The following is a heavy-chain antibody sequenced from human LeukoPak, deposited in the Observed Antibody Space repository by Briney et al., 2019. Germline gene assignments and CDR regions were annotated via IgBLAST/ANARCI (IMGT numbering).Heavy chain of an antibody. J-gene: IGHJ5*02. V-gene: IGHV4-34*01. D-gene: IGHD3-10*01. CDR3: ARSSLLWFGELSWYNWFDP. CDR2: INHSGST. CDR1: GGSFSGYY. Sequence: SETLSLTCAVYGGSFSGYYWSWIRQPPGKGLEWIGEINHSGSTNYNPSLKSRVTISVGTSKNQFSLKLSSVTAADTAVYYCARSSLLWFGELSWYNWFDPWGQGTLVTVSS.